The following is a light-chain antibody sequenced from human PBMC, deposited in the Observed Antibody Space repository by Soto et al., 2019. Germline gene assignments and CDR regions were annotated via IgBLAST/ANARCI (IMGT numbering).Light chain of an antibody. CDR1: SSNIGAGYE. CDR2: GNS. CDR3: QSYDSSLSALYV. J-gene: IGLJ1*01. V-gene: IGLV1-40*01. Sequence: QSALTQPPSVSGAPGQRVTISCTGSSSNIGAGYEVHWYQQLPGTAPKLLIYGNSNRPSGVPDRFSGSKSGTSASLAITGFQAEDEADYYCQSYDSSLSALYVFGTGTKVTVL.